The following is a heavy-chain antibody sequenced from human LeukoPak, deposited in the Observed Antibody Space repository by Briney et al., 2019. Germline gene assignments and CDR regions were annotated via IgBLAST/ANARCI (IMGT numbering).Heavy chain of an antibody. V-gene: IGHV3-33*01. CDR3: ARDPGGVVYFDY. CDR2: IWFDGSNK. CDR1: GFTFSHYD. D-gene: IGHD2-8*01. J-gene: IGHJ4*02. Sequence: GGSLRLSCAVSGFTFSHYDMHWVRQAPGKGREWVAVIWFDGSNKYYADSVKGRFTISRDNSKNTPYLQMKPLRAEDPAVYYCARDPGGVVYFDYWGQGTLVTVSS.